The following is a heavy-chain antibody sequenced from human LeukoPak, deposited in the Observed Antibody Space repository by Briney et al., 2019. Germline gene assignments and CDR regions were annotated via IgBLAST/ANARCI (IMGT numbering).Heavy chain of an antibody. CDR3: ARDDRAYSGYDWWDYYDSSGYYD. CDR1: GFTFSSYS. J-gene: IGHJ4*02. Sequence: GGSLRLSCAASGFTFSSYSMNWVRQAPGKGLEWVSSIGSSSSYIYYADSVKGRFTISRDNAKNSLYLQMNSLGAEDTAVYYCARDDRAYSGYDWWDYYDSSGYYDWGQGTLVTVSS. CDR2: IGSSSSYI. V-gene: IGHV3-21*01. D-gene: IGHD3-22*01.